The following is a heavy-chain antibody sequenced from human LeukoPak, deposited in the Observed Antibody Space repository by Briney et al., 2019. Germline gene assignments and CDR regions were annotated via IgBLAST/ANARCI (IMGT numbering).Heavy chain of an antibody. D-gene: IGHD3-10*01. J-gene: IGHJ4*02. CDR2: IYHSGST. V-gene: IGHV4-30-2*01. CDR3: ARNSWFAPYYFDY. Sequence: SQTLSLTCAVSGGSISSGGYSWGWIRQPPGKGLEWIGYIYHSGSTYYNPSLKSRVTISVDRSKNQFSLKLSSVTAADTAVYYCARNSWFAPYYFDYWGQGTLVTVSS. CDR1: GGSISSGGYS.